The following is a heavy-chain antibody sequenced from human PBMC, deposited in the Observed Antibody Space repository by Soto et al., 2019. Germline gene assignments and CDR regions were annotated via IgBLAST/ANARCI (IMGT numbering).Heavy chain of an antibody. D-gene: IGHD4-17*01. CDR3: ARFYHGGGRAPFAY. J-gene: IGHJ4*02. CDR1: GGPFSNYD. V-gene: IGHV1-69*14. Sequence: QVQLVQSGAGVKRPGSSVKVSCKASGGPFSNYDFSWVRQAPGQGLAWMGWIVAIFGTANYAQKFQGRVTITGVKITNAVYVELGSLICDDTAVYYCARFYHGGGRAPFAYWGQGTLGTVSS. CDR2: IVAIFGTA.